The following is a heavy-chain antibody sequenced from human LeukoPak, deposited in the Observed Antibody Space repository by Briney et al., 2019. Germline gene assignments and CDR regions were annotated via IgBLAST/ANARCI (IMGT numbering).Heavy chain of an antibody. V-gene: IGHV4-4*09. J-gene: IGHJ5*02. Sequence: SETLSLTCTVSGGSISSYYWSWIRQPPGKGLEWIGYIYTSGSTNYNPSLKGRVTISVDTSKNQFSLKLSSVTAADTAVYYCARHHYRGPWFDPWGQGTLVTVSS. CDR3: ARHHYRGPWFDP. D-gene: IGHD4-11*01. CDR1: GGSISSYY. CDR2: IYTSGST.